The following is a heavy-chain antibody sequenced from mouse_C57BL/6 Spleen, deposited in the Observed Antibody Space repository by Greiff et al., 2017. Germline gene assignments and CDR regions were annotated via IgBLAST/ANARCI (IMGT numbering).Heavy chain of an antibody. J-gene: IGHJ4*01. CDR3: ARWVATQSASYDMDY. CDR1: GFTFSSYC. D-gene: IGHD1-1*02. Sequence: EVKLMESGGGLVKPGGSLKLSCAASGFTFSSYCMHWVRQAPEKGLEWVASISGGGSNSYYTDKVKGRFTISIDNAKTSRFLQMTSLRSEDTAMYYCARWVATQSASYDMDYWGQGTSVTVAS. CDR2: ISGGGSNS. V-gene: IGHV5-17*01.